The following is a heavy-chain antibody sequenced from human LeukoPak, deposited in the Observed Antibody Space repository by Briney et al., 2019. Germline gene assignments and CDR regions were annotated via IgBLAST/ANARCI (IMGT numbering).Heavy chain of an antibody. CDR3: TRRGSSSWETFDY. CDR1: GGSISSYY. V-gene: IGHV4-59*01. D-gene: IGHD6-13*01. Sequence: SETLSLTSTVSGGSISSYYWSWIRQPPGKGLEWIGYIYYSGSTNYNPSLKSRVTISVDTSKNQFSLKLSSVTAADTAVYYCTRRGSSSWETFDYWGQGALVTVSS. J-gene: IGHJ4*02. CDR2: IYYSGST.